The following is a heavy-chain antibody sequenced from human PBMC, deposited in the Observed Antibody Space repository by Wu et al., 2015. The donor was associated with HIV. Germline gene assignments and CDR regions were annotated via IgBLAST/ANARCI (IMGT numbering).Heavy chain of an antibody. CDR1: GYVFTSFV. J-gene: IGHJ6*02. D-gene: IGHD5-12*01. CDR2: INPLFGTT. V-gene: IGHV1-69*05. Sequence: QVQLVQSGYDVKKPGASVRVSCKTSGYVFTSFVISWVRQAPGQGLEWMGGINPLFGTTKHAQKFQDRVTFTTDESKSTAYMELSSLRSEDTAVYYCARNTDSVATSLYSLGVWGQGTTVTVSS. CDR3: ARNTDSVATSLYSLGV.